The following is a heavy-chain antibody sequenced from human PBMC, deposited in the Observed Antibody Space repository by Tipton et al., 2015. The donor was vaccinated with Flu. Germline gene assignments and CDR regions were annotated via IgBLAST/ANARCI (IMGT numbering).Heavy chain of an antibody. CDR1: GGSISSYY. CDR3: ARDLGAGDYLDY. D-gene: IGHD3-16*01. CDR2: IYYSGST. V-gene: IGHV4-59*01. J-gene: IGHJ4*02. Sequence: TLSLTCTVSGGSISSYYWSWIRQPPGKGLEWIGYIYYSGSTNYNPSLKSRVTISVDTSKNQFSLKLSSVTAADTAVYYCARDLGAGDYLDYWGQGTLVTVSS.